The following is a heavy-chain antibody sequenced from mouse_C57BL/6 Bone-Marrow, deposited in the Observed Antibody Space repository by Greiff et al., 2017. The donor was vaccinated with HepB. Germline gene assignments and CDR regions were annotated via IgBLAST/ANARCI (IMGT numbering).Heavy chain of an antibody. CDR3: ARRGDYGNLMDY. J-gene: IGHJ4*01. V-gene: IGHV5-6*01. D-gene: IGHD2-1*01. CDR1: GFTFSSYG. Sequence: VQRVESGGDLVKPGGSLKLSCAASGFTFSSYGMSWVRQTPDKRLEWVATISSGGSYTYYPDSVKGRFTISRDNAKNTLYLQMSSLKSEDTAMYYCARRGDYGNLMDYWGQGTSVTVSS. CDR2: ISSGGSYT.